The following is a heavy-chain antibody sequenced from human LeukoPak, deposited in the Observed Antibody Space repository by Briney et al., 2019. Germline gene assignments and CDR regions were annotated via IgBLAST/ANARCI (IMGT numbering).Heavy chain of an antibody. D-gene: IGHD3-22*01. Sequence: SVKVSCKASGGTFSSYAISWVRQAPGQGLEWMGGIFPIFGTANYAQKFQGRVTITADESTSTAYMELSSLRSEDTAVYYCAREGGGYYDSSGYGYYFDYWGQGTLVTVSS. CDR3: AREGGGYYDSSGYGYYFDY. V-gene: IGHV1-69*13. J-gene: IGHJ4*02. CDR2: IFPIFGTA. CDR1: GGTFSSYA.